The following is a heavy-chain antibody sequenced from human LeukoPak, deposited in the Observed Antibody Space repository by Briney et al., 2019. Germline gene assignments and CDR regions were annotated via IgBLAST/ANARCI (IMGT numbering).Heavy chain of an antibody. J-gene: IGHJ4*02. V-gene: IGHV1-18*04. CDR2: ISANNGDT. Sequence: ASVKVSCKSSGFTFTSYGISWMRQAPGQGLEWMAWISANNGDTHYPQRLQGRVTLTTDTSTGTAYMEVRSLRSDDTAVYYCARKGMGSPLDFWGQGTLVTVSS. CDR1: GFTFTSYG. CDR3: ARKGMGSPLDF. D-gene: IGHD3-10*01.